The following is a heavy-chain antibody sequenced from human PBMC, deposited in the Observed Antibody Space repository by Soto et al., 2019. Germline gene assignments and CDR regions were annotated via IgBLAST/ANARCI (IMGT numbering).Heavy chain of an antibody. CDR1: GFTVRSNY. D-gene: IGHD2-15*01. Sequence: SCAASGFTVRSNYMSWVRQAPGKGLEWVSVIYNGGSTYYADSVKGRFTISRDNSKNTLYLQMNSLRAEDTAVYYCARDLEVVAVYLGMDVWGQGTTVTVSS. CDR2: IYNGGST. CDR3: ARDLEVVAVYLGMDV. J-gene: IGHJ6*02. V-gene: IGHV3-66*02.